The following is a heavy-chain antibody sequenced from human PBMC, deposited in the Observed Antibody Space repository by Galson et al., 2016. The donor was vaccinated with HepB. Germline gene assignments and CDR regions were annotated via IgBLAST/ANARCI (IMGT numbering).Heavy chain of an antibody. V-gene: IGHV1-2*02. D-gene: IGHD3-3*01. CDR1: GYTFTGYY. J-gene: IGHJ4*02. Sequence: SVKVSCKASGYTFTGYYIHWLRQAPGQGLEWMGWSNPKSGHTIYAQKFQGGITLTMDASISTAYMELSGLKSDDTAVYYCARAGPVVGVVIMDFDYWGQGALVTVSS. CDR3: ARAGPVVGVVIMDFDY. CDR2: SNPKSGHT.